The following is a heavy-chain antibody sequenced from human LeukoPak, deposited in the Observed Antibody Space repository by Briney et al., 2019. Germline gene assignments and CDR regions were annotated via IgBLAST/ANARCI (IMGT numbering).Heavy chain of an antibody. Sequence: SETLSLTCTVSGGSISSYYWSWIRQPPGKGLEWIGYIYYSGSTNYNPSLKSRVTISVDTSKNQFSLKLSSVTAADTAVYYCASLESYYDSSGHGAFDYWGQGTLVTVSS. V-gene: IGHV4-59*01. CDR2: IYYSGST. CDR3: ASLESYYDSSGHGAFDY. J-gene: IGHJ4*02. CDR1: GGSISSYY. D-gene: IGHD3-22*01.